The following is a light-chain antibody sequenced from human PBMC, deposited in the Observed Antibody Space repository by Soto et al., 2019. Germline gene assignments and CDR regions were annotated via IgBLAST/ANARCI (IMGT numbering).Light chain of an antibody. CDR2: GAS. J-gene: IGKJ2*01. Sequence: EIVMTQSPATLSVSPGERGTLSCRASQSVNNKILWYQQKHGQAPRLLIHGASTRATGVPARFSGSGAGTEFTLTISSLQSEDSALYYGLQSNNWPYTFGQGTKLEIK. CDR3: LQSNNWPYT. V-gene: IGKV3-15*01. CDR1: QSVNNK.